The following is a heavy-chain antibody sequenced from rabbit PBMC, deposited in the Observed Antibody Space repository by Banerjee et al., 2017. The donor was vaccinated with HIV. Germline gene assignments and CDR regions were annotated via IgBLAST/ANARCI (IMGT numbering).Heavy chain of an antibody. CDR2: IYAGGSGST. D-gene: IGHD4-1*01. J-gene: IGHJ4*01. CDR1: GFSLSNSYY. CDR3: ARAYNSGWGGYFNL. Sequence: KPGASLTLTCTASGFSLSNSYYMCWVRQAPGKGLEWIACIYAGGSGSTYYASWVNGRFTVSLDNAQNTVFLQMTSLTPADTATYFCARAYNSGWGGYFNLWGQGTLVTV. V-gene: IGHV1S40*01.